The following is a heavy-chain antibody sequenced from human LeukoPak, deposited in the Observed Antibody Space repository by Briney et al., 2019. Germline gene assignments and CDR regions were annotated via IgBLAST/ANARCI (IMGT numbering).Heavy chain of an antibody. CDR2: IYYSGST. CDR1: GGSISNYY. D-gene: IGHD4-23*01. V-gene: IGHV4-59*01. CDR3: ARDFGYGGWDY. J-gene: IGHJ4*02. Sequence: SETLSLTCTVSGGSISNYYWSWIRQPPGKGLEWIGYIYYSGSTNYNPSLKSRVTISVDTSKNQFSLKLSSVTAADTAVYYCARDFGYGGWDYWGQGTLVTVSS.